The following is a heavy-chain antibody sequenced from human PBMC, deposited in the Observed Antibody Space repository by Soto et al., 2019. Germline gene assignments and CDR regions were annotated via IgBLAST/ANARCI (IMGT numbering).Heavy chain of an antibody. Sequence: PSETLSLTCTVSGGSISSYYWSWIRQPPGKGLEWIGYIYYSGSTNYNPSLKSRVTISVDTSKNQFSLKLSSVTAADTAVYYCAREGRLPLDYYGMDVWGQGTTVTVS. CDR2: IYYSGST. CDR1: GGSISSYY. CDR3: AREGRLPLDYYGMDV. D-gene: IGHD4-17*01. J-gene: IGHJ6*02. V-gene: IGHV4-59*01.